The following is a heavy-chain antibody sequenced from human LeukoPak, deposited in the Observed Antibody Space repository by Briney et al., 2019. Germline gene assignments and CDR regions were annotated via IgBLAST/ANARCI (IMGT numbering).Heavy chain of an antibody. CDR2: IIPNSGGT. CDR3: HYYYYGMDV. V-gene: IGHV1-2*02. Sequence: GASVKVSCKASGYTFIGYYMRWVRQAPGQGLEWMGWIIPNSGGTNYAQKFQGRVTMTRDTSISTAYMELSRLRFDDTAVYYCHYYYYGMDVWGQGTTVTVSS. CDR1: GYTFIGYY. J-gene: IGHJ6*02.